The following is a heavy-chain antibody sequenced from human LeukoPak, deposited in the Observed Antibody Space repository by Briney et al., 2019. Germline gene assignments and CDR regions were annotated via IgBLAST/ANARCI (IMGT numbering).Heavy chain of an antibody. J-gene: IGHJ4*02. CDR3: VRVTYSSTWYHFDQ. Sequence: GGSLRLSCAASGFTFSIYGIHWVRQAPGKGREWVAVIWYDGTNKYYAHSVKRRFTTSRDNPKNPLYLQMNSLRAEDTAVYYCVRVTYSSTWYHFDQWGEGTRVIVSS. CDR2: IWYDGTNK. D-gene: IGHD6-13*01. V-gene: IGHV3-33*08. CDR1: GFTFSIYG.